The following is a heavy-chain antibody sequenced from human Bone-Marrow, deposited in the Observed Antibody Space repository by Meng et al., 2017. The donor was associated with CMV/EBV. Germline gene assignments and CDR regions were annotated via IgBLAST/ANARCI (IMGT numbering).Heavy chain of an antibody. CDR1: GFTFSSYS. J-gene: IGHJ5*02. CDR3: AKDRLSSSWFSGWFDP. D-gene: IGHD6-13*01. V-gene: IGHV3-21*01. Sequence: GGSLRLSCAASGFTFSSYSMNWVRQAPGKGLEWVSSISSSSSYIYYADSVKGRFTISRDNAKNSLYLQMNSLRAEDTAVYYCAKDRLSSSWFSGWFDPWGQGTLVTVSS. CDR2: ISSSSSYI.